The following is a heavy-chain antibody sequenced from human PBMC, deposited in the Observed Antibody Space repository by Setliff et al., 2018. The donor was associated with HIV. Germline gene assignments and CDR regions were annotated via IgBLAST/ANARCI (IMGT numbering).Heavy chain of an antibody. Sequence: SVKVSCKAYGGTFSNYVISWVRQAPGQGLEWMGGIIPIFGTANYAQVRDRVTMTTDTSTSTAYMELRSLRSDDTAVYYCARQYVGYGIPYYYHYMDVWGKGTTVTVSS. V-gene: IGHV1-69*05. CDR3: ARQYVGYGIPYYYHYMDV. CDR1: GGTFSNYV. D-gene: IGHD5-18*01. CDR2: IIPIFGTA. J-gene: IGHJ6*03.